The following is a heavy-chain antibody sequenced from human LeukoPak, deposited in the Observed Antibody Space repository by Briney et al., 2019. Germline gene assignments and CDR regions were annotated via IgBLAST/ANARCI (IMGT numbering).Heavy chain of an antibody. V-gene: IGHV3-48*04. D-gene: IGHD5-18*01. J-gene: IGHJ5*02. CDR2: IISSSSTI. Sequence: GGPLRLSCAASGFTFSSYSMNWVRQAPGKGREGGSYIISSSSTIYYADSVKGRFTISRDNAKNSLYLQMNSLRAEDTAVYYCARAKGTAMIKGHWFDPWGQGTLVTVSS. CDR1: GFTFSSYS. CDR3: ARAKGTAMIKGHWFDP.